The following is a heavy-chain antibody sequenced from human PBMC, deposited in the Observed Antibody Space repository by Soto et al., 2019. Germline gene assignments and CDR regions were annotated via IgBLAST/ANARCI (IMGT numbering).Heavy chain of an antibody. Sequence: SETLSLTCAVYGGSFSGYYWSWIRQPPGKGLEWIGEINHSGSTNYNPSLKSRVTISVDTSKNQFSLKLSSVTAADTAVYYCGKNFNGAARRYYYYYMDVGGKGTRVTVSS. CDR1: GGSFSGYY. J-gene: IGHJ6*03. CDR2: INHSGST. V-gene: IGHV4-34*01. D-gene: IGHD2-8*01. CDR3: GKNFNGAARRYYYYYMDV.